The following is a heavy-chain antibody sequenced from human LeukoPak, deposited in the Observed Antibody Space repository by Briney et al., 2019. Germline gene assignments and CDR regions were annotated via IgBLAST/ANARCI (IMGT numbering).Heavy chain of an antibody. CDR2: ISAYNGNT. CDR1: GYTSTSHG. CDR3: ARDKLERRPYYYGMDV. V-gene: IGHV1-18*04. Sequence: GASVKVSCKASGYTSTSHGISWVRQAPGQGLEWMGWISAYNGNTNYAQKLQGRVTMTTDTSTSTAYMELRSLRSDDTAVYYCARDKLERRPYYYGMDVWGKGTTVTVSS. D-gene: IGHD1-1*01. J-gene: IGHJ6*04.